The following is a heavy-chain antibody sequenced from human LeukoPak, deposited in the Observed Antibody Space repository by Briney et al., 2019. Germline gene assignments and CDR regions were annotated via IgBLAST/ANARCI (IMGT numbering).Heavy chain of an antibody. CDR3: ARGIYDSSGYYYPDAFDI. CDR2: MNPNSGNT. Sequence: ASVKVSCKASGYTFTSYDINWVRQATGQGLEWMGWMNPNSGNTGYAQKFQGRVTMTRNTSISTAYMELSSLRSEDTAVYYCARGIYDSSGYYYPDAFDIWGQGTMVTVSS. D-gene: IGHD3-22*01. V-gene: IGHV1-8*01. CDR1: GYTFTSYD. J-gene: IGHJ3*02.